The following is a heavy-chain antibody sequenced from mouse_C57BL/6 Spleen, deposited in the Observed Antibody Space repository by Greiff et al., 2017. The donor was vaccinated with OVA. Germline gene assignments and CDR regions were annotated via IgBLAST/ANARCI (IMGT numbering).Heavy chain of an antibody. V-gene: IGHV1-55*01. D-gene: IGHD2-4*01. CDR3: ARDVYYDYDGAWFAY. Sequence: QVQLQQSGAELVKPGASVKMSCKASGYTFTSYWITWVKQRPGQGLEWIGDIYPGSGSTNYNEKFKSKATLTVDTSSSTAYMQLSSLTSEDSAVYYCARDVYYDYDGAWFAYWGQGTLVTVSA. CDR2: IYPGSGST. CDR1: GYTFTSYW. J-gene: IGHJ3*01.